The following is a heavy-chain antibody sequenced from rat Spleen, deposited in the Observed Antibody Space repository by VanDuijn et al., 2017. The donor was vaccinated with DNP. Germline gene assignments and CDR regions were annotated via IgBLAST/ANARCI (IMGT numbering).Heavy chain of an antibody. Sequence: EVQLVESGGGIIQPGRSLKLSCAASGFTFSDYNLAWVRQTPKMGLEWVATVCFDGSNTYYRDSVKGRFTISMVNAKSTLYLQMDSLRSEDTATYYCARQATEGMDYCGQGVMVTVSS. CDR2: VCFDGSNT. CDR3: ARQATEGMDY. CDR1: GFTFSDYN. D-gene: IGHD1-11*01. V-gene: IGHV5-7*01. J-gene: IGHJ2*01.